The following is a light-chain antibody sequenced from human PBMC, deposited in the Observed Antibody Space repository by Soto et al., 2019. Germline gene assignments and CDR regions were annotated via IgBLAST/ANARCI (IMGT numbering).Light chain of an antibody. Sequence: EIVLTQSPGTLSLSPGERAALSCSASQNVGSAYLAWYQQKSGQAPRPLFYGTSGRATGIPDRFSGRGSGTDFTLTINRLEPEDFAVYYCQHYGTSPWTFDQGTKVEIK. CDR3: QHYGTSPWT. J-gene: IGKJ1*01. V-gene: IGKV3-20*01. CDR2: GTS. CDR1: QNVGSAY.